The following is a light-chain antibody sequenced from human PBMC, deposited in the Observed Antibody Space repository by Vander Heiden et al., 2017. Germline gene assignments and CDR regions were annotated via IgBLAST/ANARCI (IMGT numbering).Light chain of an antibody. CDR1: SGHSNYA. J-gene: IGLJ2*01. Sequence: QLVLTQSPSASVSLGASVKLTCTLSSGHSNYAIAWHQQQPEKGPRYLMKLNSDGSHSKGDGIPDRFSGSSSGAARYLTISSLQSEDEAYYYCQTWDHGMVLFGGGTKLTVL. V-gene: IGLV4-69*01. CDR2: LNSDGSH. CDR3: QTWDHGMVL.